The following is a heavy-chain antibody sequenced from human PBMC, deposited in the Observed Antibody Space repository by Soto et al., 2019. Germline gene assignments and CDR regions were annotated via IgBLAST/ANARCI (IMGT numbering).Heavy chain of an antibody. CDR2: IYYSGST. J-gene: IGHJ6*02. Sequence: QVQLQESGPGLVKPSQTLSLTCTVSGGSISSGGYYWRWIRQHPGKGLEWIGYIYYSGSTYYNPSLKTRVTISVDTSKNQCSLKLSSVTAADTAVYYWGRDPGRFGEGMDVWGQGTTFTVSS. CDR1: GGSISSGGYY. CDR3: GRDPGRFGEGMDV. D-gene: IGHD3-10*01. V-gene: IGHV4-31*03.